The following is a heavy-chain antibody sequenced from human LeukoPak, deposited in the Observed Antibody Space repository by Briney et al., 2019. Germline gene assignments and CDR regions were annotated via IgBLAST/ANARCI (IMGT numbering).Heavy chain of an antibody. V-gene: IGHV3-33*06. Sequence: PGGSLRLSCAASGFTFSSYGMHWVRQAPGKGLEWVAVIWYDGSNKYYADSVKGRFTISRDNSKNTLYLQMNSLRAEDTAVYYCAKDYDSSGYSSSVDWGQGTLVTVSS. CDR1: GFTFSSYG. CDR2: IWYDGSNK. D-gene: IGHD3-22*01. CDR3: AKDYDSSGYSSSVD. J-gene: IGHJ4*02.